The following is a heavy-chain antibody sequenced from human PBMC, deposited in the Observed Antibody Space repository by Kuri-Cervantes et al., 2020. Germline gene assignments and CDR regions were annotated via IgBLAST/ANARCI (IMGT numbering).Heavy chain of an antibody. CDR3: ARDNLGLPQRGFGAFDI. J-gene: IGHJ3*02. Sequence: GESLKISCAASGFIFSSYWMSWVRQAPGKGLEWVANIKQDGSEKYYVDSVKGRFTISRDNAKNSLYLQMNSLRAEDTAVYYCARDNLGLPQRGFGAFDIWGQGTMVTVSS. D-gene: IGHD3-16*01. CDR1: GFIFSSYW. V-gene: IGHV3-7*01. CDR2: IKQDGSEK.